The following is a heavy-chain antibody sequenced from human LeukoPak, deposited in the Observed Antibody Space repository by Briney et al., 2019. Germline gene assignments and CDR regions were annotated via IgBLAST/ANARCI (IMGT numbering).Heavy chain of an antibody. CDR3: ARRGGIIRGVASYYYMDV. J-gene: IGHJ6*03. D-gene: IGHD3-10*01. CDR1: GGSISSYYY. CDR2: SYYTGST. V-gene: IGHV4-59*08. Sequence: SETLSLTCTVSGGSISSYYYWSWIRQPPGKGLEWIGYSYYTGSTNYNPSLKSRVTISVDTSKNQFSLNLSSVTAADTAAYYCARRGGIIRGVASYYYMDVWGKGTTVTISS.